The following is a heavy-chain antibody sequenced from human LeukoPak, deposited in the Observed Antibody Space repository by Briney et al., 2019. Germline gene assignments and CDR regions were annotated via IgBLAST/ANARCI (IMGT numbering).Heavy chain of an antibody. CDR1: GDSSRTNA. J-gene: IGHJ4*02. D-gene: IGHD3-16*02. Sequence: ASVKVSCKASGDSSRTNAIVWLRQAPGQRPEWMGWISAGSGNTKYSQTFQDRLTLTRDTAASTVYMELSSLRSEDTAVYYCATGLGGLGRSYRPFGFDYWGQGTLVTVSS. CDR3: ATGLGGLGRSYRPFGFDY. V-gene: IGHV1-3*01. CDR2: ISAGSGNT.